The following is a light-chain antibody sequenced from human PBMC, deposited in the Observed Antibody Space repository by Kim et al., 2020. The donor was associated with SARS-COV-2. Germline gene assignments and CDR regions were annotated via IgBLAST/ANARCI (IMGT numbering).Light chain of an antibody. CDR1: KLGDKY. V-gene: IGLV3-1*01. CDR2: QDN. Sequence: SYELTQPPSVSVSPGQTASITCSGDKLGDKYAYWYQQRPGQSPVLVIYQDNKRPSGIPERFSGSNSGNTATLTISGTQAMDEADYYCQAWHSNTPYVFGTGTKVTVL. J-gene: IGLJ1*01. CDR3: QAWHSNTPYV.